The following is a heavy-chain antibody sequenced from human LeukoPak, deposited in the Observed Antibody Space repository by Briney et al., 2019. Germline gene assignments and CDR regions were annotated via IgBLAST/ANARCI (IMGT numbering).Heavy chain of an antibody. Sequence: SETLSLTCTVSGGSISSSSYYWGWIRQPPGKGLEWIGEINHSGSTNYNPSLKSRGTISVDTSKNRFSLKLSSVTAADTAVYCCARIHCSGTSCSRGFDPWGQGTLVTVSS. CDR1: GGSISSSSYY. D-gene: IGHD2-2*01. CDR2: INHSGST. J-gene: IGHJ5*02. V-gene: IGHV4-39*07. CDR3: ARIHCSGTSCSRGFDP.